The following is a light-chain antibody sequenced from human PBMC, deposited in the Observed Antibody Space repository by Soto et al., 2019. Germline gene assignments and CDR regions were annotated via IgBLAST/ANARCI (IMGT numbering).Light chain of an antibody. Sequence: DVQMTHSPATLSASVGVRVTITCRASQSISSWLAWYQQKPGKAPKLLIYKASNLEGGVPSRFSGSGSGTEFTLTISSLQPDDAATYYCQQHNSFWLSFGGGTKVEV. V-gene: IGKV1-5*03. CDR2: KAS. J-gene: IGKJ4*01. CDR3: QQHNSFWLS. CDR1: QSISSW.